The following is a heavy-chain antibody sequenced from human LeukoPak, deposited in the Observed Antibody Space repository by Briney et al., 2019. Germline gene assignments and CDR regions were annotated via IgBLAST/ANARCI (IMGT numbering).Heavy chain of an antibody. D-gene: IGHD3-22*01. V-gene: IGHV4-31*03. J-gene: IGHJ4*02. CDR1: GASFSSGDQY. Sequence: PSETLSLTCTVSGASFSSGDQYWNWIRQSPGKGLEWIGSIHPSGRLYNNPSLESRVTISVDTSKNQFSLKLSSVTAADTAVYYCARGSGYDIDYWGQGTLVTVSS. CDR3: ARGSGYDIDY. CDR2: IHPSGRL.